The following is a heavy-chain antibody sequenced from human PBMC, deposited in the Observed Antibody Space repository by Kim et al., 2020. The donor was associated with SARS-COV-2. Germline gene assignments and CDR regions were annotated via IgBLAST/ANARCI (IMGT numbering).Heavy chain of an antibody. CDR3: AKDGLNYYGSGRSDYFDY. J-gene: IGHJ4*02. D-gene: IGHD3-10*01. Sequence: GGSLRLSCAASGFTFSTYGMHWVRQAPGKGLEWVAVISYEGSNKYHADSVQGRFTIYRDNSKNTLYLQMNSLRVEDMAVYYCAKDGLNYYGSGRSDYFDYWGLGTLVTVSS. V-gene: IGHV3-30*18. CDR1: GFTFSTYG. CDR2: ISYEGSNK.